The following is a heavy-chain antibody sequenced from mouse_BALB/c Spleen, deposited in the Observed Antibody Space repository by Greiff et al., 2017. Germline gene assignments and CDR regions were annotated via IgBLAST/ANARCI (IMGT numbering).Heavy chain of an antibody. D-gene: IGHD1-1*01. Sequence: VQLQQSGPGLVKPSQSLSLTCTVTGYSITSDYAWNWIRQFPGNKLEWMGYISYSGSTSYNPSLKSRISITRDTSKNQFFLQLNSVTTEDTATYYCAIITTVVERFAYWGQGTLVTVSA. CDR3: AIITTVVERFAY. V-gene: IGHV3-2*02. CDR2: ISYSGST. CDR1: GYSITSDYA. J-gene: IGHJ3*01.